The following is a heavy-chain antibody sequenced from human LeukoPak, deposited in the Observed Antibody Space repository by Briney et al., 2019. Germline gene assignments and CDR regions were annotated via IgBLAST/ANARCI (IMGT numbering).Heavy chain of an antibody. CDR1: EFTFSSSG. CDR3: AKDRSSSWSLDI. Sequence: GRSLRLSCAASEFTFSSSGMHWVRQAPGKGLEWVAVISYDGSNKYYAESVKGRFTNSRDNSKNTLYLQMNSLRPEDTAVHHCAKDRSSSWSLDIWGQGTMVTVSS. V-gene: IGHV3-30*18. J-gene: IGHJ3*02. D-gene: IGHD6-13*01. CDR2: ISYDGSNK.